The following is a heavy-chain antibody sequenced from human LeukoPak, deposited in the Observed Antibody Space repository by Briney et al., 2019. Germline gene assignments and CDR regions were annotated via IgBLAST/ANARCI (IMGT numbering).Heavy chain of an antibody. CDR2: IYSGGST. Sequence: GGSLRLSCAASGFTVSSNYMSWVRQAPGKGLEWASVIYSGGSTYYADSVKGRFTISRDNSKNTLYLQMNSLRAEDTAVYYCARGAMRKAFNDYWGQGTLVTVSS. D-gene: IGHD2-2*01. J-gene: IGHJ4*02. CDR1: GFTVSSNY. CDR3: ARGAMRKAFNDY. V-gene: IGHV3-66*01.